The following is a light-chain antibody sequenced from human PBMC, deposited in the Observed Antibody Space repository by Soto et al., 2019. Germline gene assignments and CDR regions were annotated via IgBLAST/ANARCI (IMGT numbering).Light chain of an antibody. CDR2: DAS. CDR1: QSVSTY. CDR3: QQRNNWPTWT. Sequence: EIVLIQSAPTLSLSPGERATLSCRASQSVSTYLAWYQQKPGQAPRLLIYDASSRATGVPARFSGSGSGTDFTLAISSLEPEDFAVYYCQQRNNWPTWTFGQGTKVDIK. J-gene: IGKJ1*01. V-gene: IGKV3-11*01.